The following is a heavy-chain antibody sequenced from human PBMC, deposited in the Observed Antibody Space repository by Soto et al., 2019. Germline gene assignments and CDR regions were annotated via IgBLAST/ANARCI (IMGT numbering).Heavy chain of an antibody. Sequence: SVKVSCKASGGTFSSYTISWVRQAPGQGLEWMGRIIPILGIANYAQKFQGRVTITADKSTSTAYMGLSSLRSEDTAVYYCARVINYGDPPYYFDYWGQGTLVTVSS. V-gene: IGHV1-69*02. CDR1: GGTFSSYT. D-gene: IGHD4-17*01. CDR2: IIPILGIA. J-gene: IGHJ4*02. CDR3: ARVINYGDPPYYFDY.